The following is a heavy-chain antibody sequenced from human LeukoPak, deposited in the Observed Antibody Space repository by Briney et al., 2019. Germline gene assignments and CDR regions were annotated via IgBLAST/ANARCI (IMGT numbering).Heavy chain of an antibody. CDR3: ARDDYADYPIRADV. J-gene: IGHJ3*01. CDR1: GYTFTGYY. CDR2: INPNSGGT. Sequence: ASVKVSCKASGYTFTGYYMHWVRQAPGQGLEWMGWINPNSGGTNYAQKFQGRVTMTRDTSISTAYMELSRLRSDDTAVYYCARDDYADYPIRADVWGQGTMVTVSS. V-gene: IGHV1-2*02. D-gene: IGHD4-17*01.